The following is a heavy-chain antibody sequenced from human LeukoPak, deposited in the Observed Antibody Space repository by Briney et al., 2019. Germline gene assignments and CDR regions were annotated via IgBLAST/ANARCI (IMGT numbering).Heavy chain of an antibody. J-gene: IGHJ3*02. Sequence: SETLSLTCAVSGGSISSGGYSWSWIRQPPGKGLEWIGYIYHSGSTYYNPSLKSRVTISVDRSKNQFSLKLSSVTAADTAVHYCARGDGDYLDAFDIWGQGTMVTVSS. CDR3: ARGDGDYLDAFDI. V-gene: IGHV4-30-2*01. CDR2: IYHSGST. CDR1: GGSISSGGYS. D-gene: IGHD4-17*01.